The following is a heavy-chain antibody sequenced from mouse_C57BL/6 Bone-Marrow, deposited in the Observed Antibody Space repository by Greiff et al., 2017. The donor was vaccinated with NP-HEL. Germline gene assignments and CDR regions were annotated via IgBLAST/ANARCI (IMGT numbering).Heavy chain of an antibody. Sequence: VQLQQSGAELVKPGASVKMSCKASGYTFTSYWITWVKQRPGQGLEWIGDIYPGSGSTNYNEKFKSKATLTVDTSSSTAYMQLSSLTSEDSAVYYCARRYYGSSYGDAMDYWGQGTSVTVSS. D-gene: IGHD1-1*01. J-gene: IGHJ4*01. CDR2: IYPGSGST. V-gene: IGHV1-55*01. CDR1: GYTFTSYW. CDR3: ARRYYGSSYGDAMDY.